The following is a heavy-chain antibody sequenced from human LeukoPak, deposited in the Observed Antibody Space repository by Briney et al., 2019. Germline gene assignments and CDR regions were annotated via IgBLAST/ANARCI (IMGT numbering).Heavy chain of an antibody. D-gene: IGHD6-19*01. CDR1: GFTVSSNY. Sequence: GGSLRLSCAASGFTVSSNYMSWVRQTPGKGLEWVSVIYSGGSTYYADSVKGRFTISRDNSKNTLYLQMNSLRAEDTAVYYCARGTGRSSGWYGGDAFDIWGQGTMVTVSS. V-gene: IGHV3-66*01. CDR3: ARGTGRSSGWYGGDAFDI. J-gene: IGHJ3*02. CDR2: IYSGGST.